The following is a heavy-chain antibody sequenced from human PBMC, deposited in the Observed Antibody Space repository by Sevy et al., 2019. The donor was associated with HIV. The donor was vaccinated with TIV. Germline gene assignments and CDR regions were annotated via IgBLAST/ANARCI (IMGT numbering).Heavy chain of an antibody. CDR1: RGSISSGGYY. V-gene: IGHV4-31*03. D-gene: IGHD1-26*01. J-gene: IGHJ3*01. CDR2: ISYSGST. CDR3: ARATNLNAFDF. Sequence: SETLSLTCTVSRGSISSGGYYWSWIRQHPGKGLEWIGYISYSGSTNYKPSLKSRVTISVDTSKNQFSLKLSSVTAADTAVYYCARATNLNAFDFWGHGTMVTVSS.